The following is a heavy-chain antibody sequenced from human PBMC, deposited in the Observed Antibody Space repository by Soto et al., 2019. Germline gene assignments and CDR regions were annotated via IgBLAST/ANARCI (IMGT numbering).Heavy chain of an antibody. CDR1: GFTFDDYT. CDR2: ISWDGGST. V-gene: IGHV3-43*01. Sequence: EVQLVESGGVVVQPGGSLRLSCAASGFTFDDYTMHWVRQAPGKGLEWVSLISWDGGSTYYADSVKGRFTISRDNSKNSLYLQMNSLRTEDTALYYCAKESIAVAGPDYWGQGTLVTVSS. CDR3: AKESIAVAGPDY. D-gene: IGHD6-19*01. J-gene: IGHJ4*02.